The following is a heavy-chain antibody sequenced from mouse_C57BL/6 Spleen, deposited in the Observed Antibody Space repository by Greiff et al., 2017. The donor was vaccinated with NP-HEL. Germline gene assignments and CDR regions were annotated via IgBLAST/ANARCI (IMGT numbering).Heavy chain of an antibody. D-gene: IGHD1-1*01. CDR3: VRHHYYGSSYDWYFDV. V-gene: IGHV10-1*01. Sequence: EVHLVESGGGLVQPKGSLKLSCAASGFSFNTYAMNWVRQAPGKGLEWVARIRSKSNNYATYYADSVKDRFTISRDDSESMLYLQMNNLKTEDTAMYYCVRHHYYGSSYDWYFDVWGTGTTVTVSS. CDR2: IRSKSNNYAT. J-gene: IGHJ1*03. CDR1: GFSFNTYA.